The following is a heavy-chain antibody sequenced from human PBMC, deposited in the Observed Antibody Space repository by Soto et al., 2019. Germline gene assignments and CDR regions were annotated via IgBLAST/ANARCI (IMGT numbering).Heavy chain of an antibody. CDR1: GFTFSSYA. D-gene: IGHD3-22*01. J-gene: IGHJ4*02. V-gene: IGHV3-23*01. CDR3: AKYQPMTQPRPYFDY. Sequence: EVQLLESGGDLIQPGGSLRLSCAASGFTFSSYAMSWVRQAPGKGLGWVSAISSSGGSTFYADPVKGRFTISRDNSRNTLYLQMNSLRAEDTAIYYCAKYQPMTQPRPYFDYWCQGTLVTVSS. CDR2: ISSSGGST.